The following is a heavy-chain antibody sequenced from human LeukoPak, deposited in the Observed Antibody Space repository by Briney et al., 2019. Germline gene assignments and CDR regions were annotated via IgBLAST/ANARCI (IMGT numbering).Heavy chain of an antibody. D-gene: IGHD1-26*01. J-gene: IGHJ4*02. CDR2: ISAYNGNT. CDR1: GYTFTSYG. CDR3: ASSPRGIVGAPRLHFDY. V-gene: IGHV1-18*01. Sequence: GASVKVSCKASGYTFTSYGISWVRQAPGQGLEWMGRISAYNGNTNYEQKLQGRVTMTTDTSTSTAYMELRSLRSDDTAVYYCASSPRGIVGAPRLHFDYWGQGTLVTVSS.